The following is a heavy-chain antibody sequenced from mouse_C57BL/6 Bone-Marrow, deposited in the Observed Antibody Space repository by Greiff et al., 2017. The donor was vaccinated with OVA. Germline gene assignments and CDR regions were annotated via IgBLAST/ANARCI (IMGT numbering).Heavy chain of an antibody. V-gene: IGHV7-3*01. CDR3: ARPRDRYYAMDY. CDR1: GFTFTDYY. J-gene: IGHJ4*01. Sequence: EVQLVESGGGLVQPGGSLSLSCAASGFTFTDYYMSWVRQPPGKALEWLGFIRNKANGYTTEYSASVKGRFTISRDNSQSILYLQMNALRAEDSATYYCARPRDRYYAMDYWGQGTSVTVSS. CDR2: IRNKANGYTT. D-gene: IGHD3-3*01.